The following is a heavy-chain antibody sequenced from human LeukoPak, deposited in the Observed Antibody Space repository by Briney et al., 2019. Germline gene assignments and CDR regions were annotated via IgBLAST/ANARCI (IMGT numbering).Heavy chain of an antibody. CDR1: GFTFDDYA. CDR2: ISWNSGSI. Sequence: PGRSLRLSCAASGFTFDDYAMHWVRQAPGKGLEWVSGISWNSGSIGYADSVKGRFTISRDNAKNSLYLQMNSLRAEDTAVYYCASPGLDTAMVTSYWGQGTLVTVSS. J-gene: IGHJ4*02. CDR3: ASPGLDTAMVTSY. D-gene: IGHD5-18*01. V-gene: IGHV3-9*01.